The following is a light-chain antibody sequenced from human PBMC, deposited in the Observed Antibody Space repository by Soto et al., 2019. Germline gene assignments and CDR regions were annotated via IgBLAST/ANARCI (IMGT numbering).Light chain of an antibody. J-gene: IGKJ4*01. Sequence: EVVLTQSPATLSLSPGVRATLSCRASQSISTYLAWYQPKPGQAPRLLIYDASRRATGIPARFSRSGPGTHLTLTISRLEPEDFAVYYFQQRSQWPPPVGGGTKVEV. CDR2: DAS. CDR1: QSISTY. V-gene: IGKV3-11*01. CDR3: QQRSQWPPP.